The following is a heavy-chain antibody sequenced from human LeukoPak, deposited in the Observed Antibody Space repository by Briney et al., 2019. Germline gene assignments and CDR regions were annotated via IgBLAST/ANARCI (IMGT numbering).Heavy chain of an antibody. CDR2: ISGRGGST. D-gene: IGHD3-16*01. CDR1: GFTFSSYA. V-gene: IGHV3-23*01. J-gene: IGHJ4*02. Sequence: QPGGSLRLSCAASGFTFSSYATSWVRQAPGKGLEWVSVISGRGGSTYYADSVKGRFTISRDNSKNTLYLQMNSLRPEDTAVYYCARDRHDYVWGRLDYWGQGTLVTVSS. CDR3: ARDRHDYVWGRLDY.